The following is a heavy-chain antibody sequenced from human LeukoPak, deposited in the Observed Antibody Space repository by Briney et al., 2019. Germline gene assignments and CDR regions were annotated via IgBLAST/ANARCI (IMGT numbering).Heavy chain of an antibody. V-gene: IGHV4-34*01. CDR2: FNHGGST. CDR3: ARGPPSRGYSYGPARDGMDV. CDR1: GRSFSGYY. D-gene: IGHD5-18*01. Sequence: SSETLSLTCAVYGRSFSGYYWSWLRQSPGKGLEWLGEFNHGGSTKFNPSLESRVTISVDTSKNQFSLKVNSVIAADTAVYYCARGPPSRGYSYGPARDGMDVWGKGTTVTVSS. J-gene: IGHJ6*04.